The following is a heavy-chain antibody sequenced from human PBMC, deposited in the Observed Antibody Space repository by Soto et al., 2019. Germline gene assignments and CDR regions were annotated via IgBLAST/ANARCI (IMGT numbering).Heavy chain of an antibody. D-gene: IGHD1-26*01. CDR3: ARSGLRRPHNPYRYFGLDV. V-gene: IGHV1-69*01. Sequence: QGQLVQSGAEVKKPGSSVKVSCRASGATFTNSVITWVRKGPGQGLEFMRGIIPLLGTVDYAENFQGRVTLTAEQVTNTVYLERRSLIYDDTAVYYSARSGLRRPHNPYRYFGLDVWGHGTTVIV. CDR2: IIPLLGTV. CDR1: GATFTNSV. J-gene: IGHJ6*02.